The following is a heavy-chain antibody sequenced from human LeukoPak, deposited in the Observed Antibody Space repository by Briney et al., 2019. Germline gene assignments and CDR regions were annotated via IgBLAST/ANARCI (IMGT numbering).Heavy chain of an antibody. CDR1: GFTFDDYA. CDR2: ISWSSGSI. D-gene: IGHD4-17*01. CDR3: AKGDYVGAFDI. V-gene: IGHV3-9*01. J-gene: IGHJ3*02. Sequence: GGSLRLSCAASGFTFDDYAMHWVRQAPGKGLEWVSGISWSSGSIGYADSVKGRFTISRDNAKNSLYLQMNSLRAEDTALYYCAKGDYVGAFDIWGQGTMVTVSS.